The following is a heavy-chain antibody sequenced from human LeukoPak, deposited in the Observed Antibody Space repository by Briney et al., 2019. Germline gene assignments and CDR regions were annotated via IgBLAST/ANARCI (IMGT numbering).Heavy chain of an antibody. CDR1: GFTFSNYW. D-gene: IGHD3-10*01. CDR3: AGRSGSFDC. Sequence: GGSLRLSCAASGFTFSNYWMSWVRQAPGKGLEWVANRKQDGSKKNYADSVKGRFTISRDNAKNSLYLQMNSLRAEDTAVYYCAGRSGSFDCWGQGTLVTVSA. J-gene: IGHJ4*02. V-gene: IGHV3-7*01. CDR2: RKQDGSKK.